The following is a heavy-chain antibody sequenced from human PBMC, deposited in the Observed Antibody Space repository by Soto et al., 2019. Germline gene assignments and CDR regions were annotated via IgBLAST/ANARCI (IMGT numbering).Heavy chain of an antibody. CDR1: GGSISSSSYY. CDR3: ARRYGYAFDI. D-gene: IGHD4-17*01. J-gene: IGHJ3*02. V-gene: IGHV4-39*07. CDR2: IYYSGST. Sequence: SDTLSLTCTVSGGSISSSSYYWGWIRQPPGKGLEWIGSIYYSGSTYYNPSLKSRVTISVDTSKNQFSLKLSSVTAADTAVYYCARRYGYAFDIWGQGTMVT.